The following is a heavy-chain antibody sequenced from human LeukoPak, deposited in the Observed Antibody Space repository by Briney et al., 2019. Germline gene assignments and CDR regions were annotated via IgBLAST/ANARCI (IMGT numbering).Heavy chain of an antibody. CDR1: GYTLTELS. Sequence: GASVKVSCKVSGYTLTELSMHWVRQAPGKGLEWMGGFDPEDGETIYAQKFQGRVTMTEDTSTDTAYMELSSLRSGDTTVYYCATTLYGDWDYWGQGTLVTVSS. V-gene: IGHV1-24*01. J-gene: IGHJ4*02. CDR3: ATTLYGDWDY. CDR2: FDPEDGET. D-gene: IGHD4-17*01.